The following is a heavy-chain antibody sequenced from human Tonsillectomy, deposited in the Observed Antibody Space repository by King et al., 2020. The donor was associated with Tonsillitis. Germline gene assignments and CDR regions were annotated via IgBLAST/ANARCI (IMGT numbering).Heavy chain of an antibody. CDR3: ASGIPSSDLGAFDI. D-gene: IGHD6-6*01. CDR2: IKQDGSEK. CDR1: GFTFSSYW. J-gene: IGHJ3*02. V-gene: IGHV3-7*01. Sequence: VQLVESGGGLVQPGGSLRLSCAASGFTFSSYWMSWVRQAPGKGLEWVANIKQDGSEKYYVDSVKGRFTISRDNAKNSLYLQMNSLRAEGTGVYYCASGIPSSDLGAFDIWGQGTMVTVSS.